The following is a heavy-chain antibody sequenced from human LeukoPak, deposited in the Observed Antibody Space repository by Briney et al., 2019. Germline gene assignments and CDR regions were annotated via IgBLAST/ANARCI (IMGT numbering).Heavy chain of an antibody. CDR2: ISYSGNT. V-gene: IGHV4-30-4*01. CDR3: AREIVSSYYYNGMDV. Sequence: SQTLSLTCTVSGGSISNTDSYWNWIRQPPGKGLEWIGFISYSGNTYSTPSLESRLTISIDTAKNQFSLSLRSVTAADTAVYFCAREIVSSYYYNGMDVWGQGTTVTVSS. CDR1: GGSISNTDSY. J-gene: IGHJ6*02. D-gene: IGHD5/OR15-5a*01.